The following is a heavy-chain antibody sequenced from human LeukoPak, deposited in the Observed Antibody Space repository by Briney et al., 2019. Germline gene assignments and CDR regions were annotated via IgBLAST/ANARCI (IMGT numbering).Heavy chain of an antibody. CDR1: GFTFSSYW. CDR2: IKQDGSEK. Sequence: SGGTLRLSCAASGFTFSSYWMSWVRQAPGKGLEWVANIKQDGSEKYYVDSVKGRFTISRDNAKNSLYLQMNSLRAEDTAVYYCPSSYSSGWYDWFDPWGQGTLVTVSS. CDR3: PSSYSSGWYDWFDP. D-gene: IGHD6-19*01. V-gene: IGHV3-7*01. J-gene: IGHJ5*02.